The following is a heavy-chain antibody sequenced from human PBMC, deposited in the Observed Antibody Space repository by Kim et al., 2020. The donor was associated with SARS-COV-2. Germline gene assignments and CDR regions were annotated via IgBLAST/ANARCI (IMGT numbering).Heavy chain of an antibody. Sequence: GGSLRLSCTASGFTFSSYSMNWVRQAPGKGLEWVSSISSKSSYIYYADSVKGRFTISRDNAKNSLYLQMNSLRAEDTAVYYCARDGGVYYGSNLGHGTLVTVSA. D-gene: IGHD3-10*01. CDR1: GFTFSSYS. CDR3: ARDGGVYYGSN. J-gene: IGHJ4*01. CDR2: ISSKSSYI. V-gene: IGHV3-21*01.